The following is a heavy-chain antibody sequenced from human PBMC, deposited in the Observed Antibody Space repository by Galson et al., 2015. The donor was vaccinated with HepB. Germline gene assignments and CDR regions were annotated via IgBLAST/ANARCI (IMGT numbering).Heavy chain of an antibody. D-gene: IGHD3-22*01. Sequence: SVKVSCKASGYTFTSHYIHWVRQAPGQGLEWMGWFNPNTGATNYAQKFQDRVTMTRDTSIDTAYLELSSLRSDDTAVYYCARDSAGRGYTNWFDPWGQGTLVTVSS. J-gene: IGHJ5*02. CDR2: FNPNTGAT. CDR1: GYTFTSHY. V-gene: IGHV1-2*02. CDR3: ARDSAGRGYTNWFDP.